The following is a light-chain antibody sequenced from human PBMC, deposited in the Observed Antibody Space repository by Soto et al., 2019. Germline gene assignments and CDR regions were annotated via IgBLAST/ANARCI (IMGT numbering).Light chain of an antibody. CDR3: QHDNSYPIT. CDR2: DAS. Sequence: DIQMTQSPSTLSASVGDRVTITCRASQSISGWLAWYQQKPGKAPNLLIYDASSLESGVPSRFSGSGSGTEFTLTISSLQPADFATYYCQHDNSYPITFGQGTRLEIK. J-gene: IGKJ5*01. CDR1: QSISGW. V-gene: IGKV1-5*01.